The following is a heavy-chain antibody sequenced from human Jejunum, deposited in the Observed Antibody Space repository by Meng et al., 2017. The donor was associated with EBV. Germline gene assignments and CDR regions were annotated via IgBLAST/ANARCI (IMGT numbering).Heavy chain of an antibody. D-gene: IGHD3-22*01. CDR3: ARGRGVTDYYDSSGSPFDY. Sequence: QVQLQESGPGLVKSSGXLSLTCTVSXGSVSTGSYYWSWIRQPPGKGLEWIGYFYYSASPKYNPSLKSRATISADMSKNQFSLKLRSVTSADTAVYYCARGRGVTDYYDSSGSPFDYWGQGTLVTVSS. CDR1: XGSVSTGSYY. J-gene: IGHJ4*02. V-gene: IGHV4-61*01. CDR2: FYYSASP.